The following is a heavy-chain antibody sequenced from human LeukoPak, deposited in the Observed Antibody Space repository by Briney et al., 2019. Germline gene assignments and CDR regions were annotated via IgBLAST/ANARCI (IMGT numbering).Heavy chain of an antibody. CDR1: GLSVNSNYY. Sequence: PSETLSLTCSVSGLSVNSNYYWGWVRQSPGKGLEWIGNIYHTGDIFHNPSLESRVTMSVDTSKNQFFLKLTSVTAADTAVYYCARSWANLYYFDYWGQGALVAVSS. J-gene: IGHJ4*02. CDR3: ARSWANLYYFDY. CDR2: IYHTGDI. V-gene: IGHV4-38-2*01. D-gene: IGHD4/OR15-4a*01.